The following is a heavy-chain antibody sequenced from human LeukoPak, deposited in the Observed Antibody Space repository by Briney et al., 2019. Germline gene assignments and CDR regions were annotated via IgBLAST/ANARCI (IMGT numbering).Heavy chain of an antibody. J-gene: IGHJ5*02. Sequence: PSETLSLTCSVSGDSLTTSFYFWGLVRQPPGKALEWIGSIYYTGTTHYNPSLKNRVIISEDTSKNQFYLQMTSVTAADTALYFCARHSKIVLATGWFDPWGQGVLVTVSS. D-gene: IGHD3-16*02. CDR1: GDSLTTSFYF. CDR2: IYYTGTT. V-gene: IGHV4-39*01. CDR3: ARHSKIVLATGWFDP.